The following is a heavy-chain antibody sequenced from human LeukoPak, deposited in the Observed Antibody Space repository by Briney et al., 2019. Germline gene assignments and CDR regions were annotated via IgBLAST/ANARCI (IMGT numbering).Heavy chain of an antibody. CDR2: IHYSGSS. V-gene: IGHV4-59*08. Sequence: KPSETLSLTCNVSNRSITSYYWGWIRHPPGKGLEFIGYIHYSGSSNYNPSLKSRVAISAEKSKNQFSLKLNSVTAADTALYFCVKSIASRGEIVFDIWGQGTMVTVSS. CDR3: VKSIASRGEIVFDI. D-gene: IGHD6-6*01. J-gene: IGHJ3*02. CDR1: NRSITSYY.